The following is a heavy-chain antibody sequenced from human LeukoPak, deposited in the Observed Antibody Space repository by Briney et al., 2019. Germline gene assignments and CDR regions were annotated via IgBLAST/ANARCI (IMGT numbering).Heavy chain of an antibody. CDR2: INRDGSEE. Sequence: GGSLRLPCAASGFTFSSHGMSWVRQVPGKGLAWVANINRDGSEEYYVDSVKGRVTISRDNAKNSLYLQMNSLRADDTAVYYCVRVLIVGSRSIFEHWGQGTLVTVSS. D-gene: IGHD2-21*01. J-gene: IGHJ4*02. CDR1: GFTFSSHG. CDR3: VRVLIVGSRSIFEH. V-gene: IGHV3-7*01.